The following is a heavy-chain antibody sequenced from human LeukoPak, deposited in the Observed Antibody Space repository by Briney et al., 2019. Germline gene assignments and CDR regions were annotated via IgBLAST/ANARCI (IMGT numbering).Heavy chain of an antibody. J-gene: IGHJ4*02. Sequence: KPSETLSLTCAVYGGSFSGYYWSWLRQPPGKGLEWIGEINHSGSTNYNPSLKSRVTISVDTSKNQFSLKLSSVTAADTAVYYCARKDSYSGFDYWGQGTLVTVSS. V-gene: IGHV4-34*01. D-gene: IGHD2-15*01. CDR3: ARKDSYSGFDY. CDR1: GGSFSGYY. CDR2: INHSGST.